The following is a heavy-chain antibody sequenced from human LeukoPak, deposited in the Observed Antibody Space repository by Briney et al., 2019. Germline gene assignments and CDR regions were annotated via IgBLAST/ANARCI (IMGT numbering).Heavy chain of an antibody. CDR3: TSPLKYSSGWYYFDY. CDR1: GFTFSGSA. CDR2: IRSKANSYAT. D-gene: IGHD6-19*01. Sequence: PGGSLRLSXAASGFTFSGSAMHWVRQASGKGLEWVGRIRSKANSYATAYAASVKGRFTISRDDSKNTAYLQMNSLKTEDTAVYYCTSPLKYSSGWYYFDYWGQGTLVTVSS. V-gene: IGHV3-73*01. J-gene: IGHJ4*02.